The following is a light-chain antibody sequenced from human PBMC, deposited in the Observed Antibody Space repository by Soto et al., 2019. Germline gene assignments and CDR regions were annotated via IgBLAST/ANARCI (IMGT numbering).Light chain of an antibody. V-gene: IGKV1-5*03. CDR3: HRHRSPPWT. CDR2: KTS. J-gene: IGKJ1*01. CDR1: QSITRW. Sequence: DIQMTQSPSSLSASVGDRVPITCRASQSITRWLTWYQQKAGGAPKLLIYKTSTLENWVPSRFSGSGSGTAVTLTISSRQPDDVAAYYCHRHRSPPWTFGQGTKVEIK.